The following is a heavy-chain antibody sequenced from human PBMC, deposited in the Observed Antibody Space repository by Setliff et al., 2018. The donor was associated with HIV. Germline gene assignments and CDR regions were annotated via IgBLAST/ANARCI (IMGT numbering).Heavy chain of an antibody. CDR2: IDPSDSYT. J-gene: IGHJ3*02. CDR1: GYSFTSYW. CDR3: ARHRHTAAGTLDAFDI. V-gene: IGHV5-10-1*01. Sequence: GESLQISCKGSGYSFTSYWISWVRQMPGKGLEWMGRIDPSDSYTNYSPSFQGHVTISADKSISTAYPQWSSLKASDTAMYYCARHRHTAAGTLDAFDIWGQGTVVTVSS. D-gene: IGHD6-13*01.